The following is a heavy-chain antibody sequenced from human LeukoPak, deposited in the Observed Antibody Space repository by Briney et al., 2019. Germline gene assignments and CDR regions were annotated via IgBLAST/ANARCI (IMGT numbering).Heavy chain of an antibody. CDR2: LSWNSGSI. Sequence: GRSLRLSCAASGSTFDDYAMHWVRQAPGKGLEWVSGLSWNSGSIGYADSVKGRFTISRDNAKNSLYLQMNSLSIEDTALYYCAKVRDIVATIDAFDLWGQGTMVTVSS. CDR1: GSTFDDYA. CDR3: AKVRDIVATIDAFDL. D-gene: IGHD5-12*01. J-gene: IGHJ3*01. V-gene: IGHV3-9*01.